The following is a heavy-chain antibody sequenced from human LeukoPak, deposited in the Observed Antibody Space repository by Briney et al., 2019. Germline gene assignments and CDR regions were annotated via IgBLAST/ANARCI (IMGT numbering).Heavy chain of an antibody. Sequence: GGSLRLSCAASGASGFTFSIYAMSWVRQAPGKGLEWVSAISANGGSTSYADSVKGRFTISRDNSKNTLYLQMNSLRAEDTAVYYCAKGPTTVTTKNYFDYWGQGTLVTVSS. J-gene: IGHJ4*02. V-gene: IGHV3-23*01. D-gene: IGHD4-17*01. CDR2: ISANGGST. CDR3: AKGPTTVTTKNYFDY. CDR1: GFTFSIYA.